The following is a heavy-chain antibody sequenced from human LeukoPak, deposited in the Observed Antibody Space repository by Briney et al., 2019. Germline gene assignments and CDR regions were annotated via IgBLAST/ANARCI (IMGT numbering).Heavy chain of an antibody. CDR2: INPNSGGP. J-gene: IGHJ4*02. CDR3: ARDVVSNSGYFDS. Sequence: WASVKVSCKASGYTFSGHYMHWVRQAPGQGLEWMGWINPNSGGPKYAQKFQGRLTMTRDTSISTAYMELSRLRSEDTAVYYCARDVVSNSGYFDSWGQGTLVTVSS. CDR1: GYTFSGHY. D-gene: IGHD2-2*01. V-gene: IGHV1-2*02.